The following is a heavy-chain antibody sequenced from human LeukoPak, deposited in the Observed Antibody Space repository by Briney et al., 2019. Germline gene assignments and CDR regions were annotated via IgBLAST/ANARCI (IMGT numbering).Heavy chain of an antibody. CDR2: INHSGST. J-gene: IGHJ4*02. D-gene: IGHD6-19*01. Sequence: SETLSLTCAVYGGSFSGYYWSWIRQPPGKGLEWIGEINHSGSTNYNPSLKSRVTISVDTSKNQFSLKLSSVTAADTAVYYRHLLTRPRIAVAGKGYWGQGTLVTVSS. V-gene: IGHV4-34*01. CDR1: GGSFSGYY. CDR3: HLLTRPRIAVAGKGY.